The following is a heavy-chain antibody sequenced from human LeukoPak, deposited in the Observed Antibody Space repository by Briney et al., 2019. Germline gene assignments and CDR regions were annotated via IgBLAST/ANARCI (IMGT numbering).Heavy chain of an antibody. CDR1: GYTFTSYD. CDR3: ARGAHINYYDSSGYYRNYYYYYMDV. V-gene: IGHV1-8*01. CDR2: MNPNSGNT. D-gene: IGHD3-22*01. Sequence: GASVKVSCKASGYTFTSYDINWVRQATGQGLEWMGWMNPNSGNTGYAQKFQGRVTMTRNTSISTAYMELSSLRSEDTAVYYCARGAHINYYDSSGYYRNYYYYYMDVWGKGTTVTISS. J-gene: IGHJ6*03.